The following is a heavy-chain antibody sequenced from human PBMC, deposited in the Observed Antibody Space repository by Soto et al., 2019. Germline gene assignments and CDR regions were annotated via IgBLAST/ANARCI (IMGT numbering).Heavy chain of an antibody. CDR2: ISGSGGST. J-gene: IGHJ6*02. CDR1: GFTFSSYA. V-gene: IGHV3-23*01. CDR3: AKGDYSNYYHYGMDV. D-gene: IGHD4-4*01. Sequence: VGSVIRSCAASGFTFSSYALIWVPQAPGKGLEWVSAISGSGGSTYYADSVKGRFTISRDNSKNTLYLQMNSLRAEDTAVYYCAKGDYSNYYHYGMDVWGQGTTVTGSS.